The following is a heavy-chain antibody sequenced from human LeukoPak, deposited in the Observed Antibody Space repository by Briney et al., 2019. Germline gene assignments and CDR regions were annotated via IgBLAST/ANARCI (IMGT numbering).Heavy chain of an antibody. CDR1: GFTFSSYS. V-gene: IGHV3-21*01. CDR3: ARDLTPMAAADVSF. Sequence: GGSLRLSCAASGFTFSSYSMNRVRQAPGKGLEWVSSISSSSSYIYYADSVKGRFTISRDNAKNSLYLQMNSLRAEDTAVYYCARDLTPMAAADVSFCGQGTLVTVSP. CDR2: ISSSSSYI. D-gene: IGHD6-13*01. J-gene: IGHJ4*02.